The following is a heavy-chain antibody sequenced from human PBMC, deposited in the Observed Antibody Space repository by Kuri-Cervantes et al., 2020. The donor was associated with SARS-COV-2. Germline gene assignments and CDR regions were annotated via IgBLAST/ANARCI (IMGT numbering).Heavy chain of an antibody. D-gene: IGHD3-22*01. CDR1: GGSISSGDYY. CDR3: ARDPRTPSYYYGSSGYLSGG. J-gene: IGHJ4*02. V-gene: IGHV4-30-4*01. CDR2: IYYSGST. Sequence: SETLSLTCTVSGGSISSGDYYWSWIRQPPGKGLEWIGYIYYSGSTYYNPSLKSRVTISVDTSKNQFSLKLSSVTAADTAVYYCARDPRTPSYYYGSSGYLSGGWGQGTLVTVSS.